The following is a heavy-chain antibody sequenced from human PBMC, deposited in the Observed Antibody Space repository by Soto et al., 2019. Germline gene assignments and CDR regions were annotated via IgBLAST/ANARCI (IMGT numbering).Heavy chain of an antibody. CDR2: IYYLGNT. CDR3: ARWKGDFDWLLFGGRDYYMDV. Sequence: SETLSLTCTVSGGSIRSGGYYWSWIRQHPGKGLEWIGHIYYLGNTYYNSSLKSPITISVDTSKNQFSLKLSSVTAADTAVYYCARWKGDFDWLLFGGRDYYMDVWGKGTTVTVSS. CDR1: GGSIRSGGYY. J-gene: IGHJ6*03. V-gene: IGHV4-31*01. D-gene: IGHD3-9*01.